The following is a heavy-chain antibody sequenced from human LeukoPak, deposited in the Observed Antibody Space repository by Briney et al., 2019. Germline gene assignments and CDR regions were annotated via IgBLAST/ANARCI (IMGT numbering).Heavy chain of an antibody. CDR1: GYSFTSYW. CDR2: IYPGDSDT. Sequence: GESLKISCKGSGYSFTSYWIGWVRQMPGKGLEWMGIIYPGDSDTRYSPSFQGQVTISADKSISTAYLRWSSLKASDTAMYYCARTRDYYDSSGYLKRGGYGVDYWGQGTLVTVSS. CDR3: ARTRDYYDSSGYLKRGGYGVDY. V-gene: IGHV5-51*01. J-gene: IGHJ4*02. D-gene: IGHD3-22*01.